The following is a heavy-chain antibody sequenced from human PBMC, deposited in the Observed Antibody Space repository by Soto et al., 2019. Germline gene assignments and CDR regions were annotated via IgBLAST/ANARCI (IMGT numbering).Heavy chain of an antibody. CDR3: AKEGGVVVAAYLDY. CDR1: GFTFDDYA. J-gene: IGHJ4*02. V-gene: IGHV3-9*01. CDR2: ISWNSGSI. D-gene: IGHD2-15*01. Sequence: EVQLVESGGGLVQPGRSLRLSCAASGFTFDDYAMHWVRQAPGKGLDWVSGISWNSGSIGYADSVKGRFTISRDNAKNSLYLQMNSLRAEDTALYYCAKEGGVVVAAYLDYWGQGTLVTVSS.